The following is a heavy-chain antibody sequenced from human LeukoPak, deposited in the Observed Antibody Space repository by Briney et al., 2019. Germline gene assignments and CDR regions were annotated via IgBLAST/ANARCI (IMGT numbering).Heavy chain of an antibody. V-gene: IGHV1-69*04. Sequence: ASVEVSCKASGGTFSSYAISWVRQAPGQGLEWMGRIIPILGIANYAQKLQGRVTITADKSTSTAYMELSSLRSEDTAAYYCARGLYNVYGDYVSDYWGQGTLVTVSS. CDR2: IIPILGIA. CDR1: GGTFSSYA. D-gene: IGHD4-17*01. J-gene: IGHJ4*02. CDR3: ARGLYNVYGDYVSDY.